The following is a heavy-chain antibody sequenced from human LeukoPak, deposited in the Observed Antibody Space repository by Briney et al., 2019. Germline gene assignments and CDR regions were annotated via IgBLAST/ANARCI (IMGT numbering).Heavy chain of an antibody. J-gene: IGHJ3*02. CDR2: IDPNSGDT. D-gene: IGHD2-2*01. CDR1: GYTFTGYY. Sequence: ASVKVSCKASGYTFTGYYIHWGRQAPGQGLEWLGWIDPNSGDTNSAQKFQGRVTMTRDMSIRTAYMELNRLRSDDTAVYYCAREDIVVVPAARPDAFDIWGQGTMVTVSS. V-gene: IGHV1-2*02. CDR3: AREDIVVVPAARPDAFDI.